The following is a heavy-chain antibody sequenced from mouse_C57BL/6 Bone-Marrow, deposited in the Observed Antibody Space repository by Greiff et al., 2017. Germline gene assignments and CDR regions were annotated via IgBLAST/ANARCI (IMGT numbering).Heavy chain of an antibody. J-gene: IGHJ2*01. Sequence: EVQLQQSGPELVKPGASVKISCKASGYTFTDYYMNWVKQSHGKSLEWIGDINPNNGGTSYNQKFKGKATLTVDKSSSTAYMELRSLTSEDSAVYNCALTGYYSDYWGEGTTLTVSS. D-gene: IGHD4-1*01. CDR2: INPNNGGT. V-gene: IGHV1-26*01. CDR1: GYTFTDYY. CDR3: ALTGYYSDY.